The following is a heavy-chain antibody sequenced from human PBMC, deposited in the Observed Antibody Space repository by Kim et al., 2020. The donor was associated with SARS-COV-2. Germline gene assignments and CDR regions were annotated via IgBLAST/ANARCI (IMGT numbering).Heavy chain of an antibody. CDR3: ARDYGHIADDDY. D-gene: IGHD6-13*01. Sequence: SVKVSCKASGGTFSSYAISWVRQAPGQGLEWMGRIIPILGIANYAQKFQGRVTITADKSTSTAYMELSSLRSEDTAVYYCARDYGHIADDDYWGQGTLVTVSS. J-gene: IGHJ4*02. CDR1: GGTFSSYA. CDR2: IIPILGIA. V-gene: IGHV1-69*04.